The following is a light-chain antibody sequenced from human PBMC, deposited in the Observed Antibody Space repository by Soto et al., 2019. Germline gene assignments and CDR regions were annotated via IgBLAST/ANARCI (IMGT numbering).Light chain of an antibody. CDR3: SSYTSSTSLDV. J-gene: IGLJ1*01. CDR2: EVS. CDR1: SSDVGGYNY. V-gene: IGLV2-14*01. Sequence: QSALTQPASVSGSPGQSITISCTGTSSDVGGYNYVSWYQQHPGKAPKLMIYEVSNRPSGVSIRFSGSKSGNTASLTISGLQAEDEADYHCSSYTSSTSLDVFGTGTKVTVL.